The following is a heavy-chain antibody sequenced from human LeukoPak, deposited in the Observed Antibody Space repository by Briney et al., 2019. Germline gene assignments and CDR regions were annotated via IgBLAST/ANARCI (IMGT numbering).Heavy chain of an antibody. CDR2: IRTDGSNK. V-gene: IGHV3-30*02. D-gene: IGHD5-24*01. CDR3: ARERKRWLQSGQGFDY. CDR1: GFTFRRFG. J-gene: IGHJ4*02. Sequence: PGGSLRLSCVASGFTFRRFGMHWVRQAPGKGLDWVTFIRTDGSNKYYADSVKGRFTISRDNSKNTLYLQMNSLRAEDTAVYYCARERKRWLQSGQGFDYWGQGTLVTVSS.